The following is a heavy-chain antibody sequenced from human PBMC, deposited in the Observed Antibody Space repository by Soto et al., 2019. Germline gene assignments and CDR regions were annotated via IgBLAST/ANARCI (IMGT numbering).Heavy chain of an antibody. V-gene: IGHV1-69*13. CDR1: GGTFGSYA. CDR3: ARGNLIAARRPQNWFDP. CDR2: IIPIFGTA. J-gene: IGHJ5*02. D-gene: IGHD6-6*01. Sequence: GASVKVSCKASGGTFGSYASSWVRQAPGQGLKRIEEIIPIFGTANYAQKFQSRVTITADESTSTAYMELSSLRSEDTAAYYCARGNLIAARRPQNWFDPWGQGTLVTVSS.